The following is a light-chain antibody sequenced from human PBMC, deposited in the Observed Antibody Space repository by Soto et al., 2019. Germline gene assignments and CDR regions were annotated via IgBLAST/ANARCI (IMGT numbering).Light chain of an antibody. CDR1: SSNIGSST. CDR2: SNN. CDR3: AAWDDSLNGYV. J-gene: IGLJ1*01. V-gene: IGLV1-44*01. Sequence: SVLPQPPSASGTPGQRVTISCSGSSSNIGSSTVNWYQQLPGTAPKLLIYSNNQRPSGVPDRFSGSKSGTSASLAISGLQSEDEADYYCAAWDDSLNGYVIGTGTKVTVL.